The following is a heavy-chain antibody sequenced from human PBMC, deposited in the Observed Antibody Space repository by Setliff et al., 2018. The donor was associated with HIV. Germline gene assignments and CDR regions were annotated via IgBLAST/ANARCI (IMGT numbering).Heavy chain of an antibody. CDR1: GGSIRSDNYY. D-gene: IGHD3-22*01. CDR3: ARSMRYFYDTSGFSWFDP. J-gene: IGHJ5*02. Sequence: PSETLSLTCRVSGGSIRSDNYYWAWIRQPPGKRLEWIASIHHPGGTYYNPSLKSRVTISVDTSKDQFSLKLRSLTATDTAIYHCARSMRYFYDTSGFSWFDPWGQGTLVTVSS. V-gene: IGHV4-39*01. CDR2: IHHPGGT.